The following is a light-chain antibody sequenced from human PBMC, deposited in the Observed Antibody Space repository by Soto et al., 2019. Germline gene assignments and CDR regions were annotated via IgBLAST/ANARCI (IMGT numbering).Light chain of an antibody. V-gene: IGKV3-20*01. CDR1: QRVGSSY. J-gene: IGKJ2*01. CDR3: QQYGSSVT. CDR2: GAS. Sequence: EIVLTQSPGTLSLSPGEKPTLSCRASQRVGSSYLAGYQQKPGQAPRLLIYGASSRATGIPDRFSGSGSGTDFTLTISRLEPEDFAVYYCQQYGSSVTFGQGTKLEIK.